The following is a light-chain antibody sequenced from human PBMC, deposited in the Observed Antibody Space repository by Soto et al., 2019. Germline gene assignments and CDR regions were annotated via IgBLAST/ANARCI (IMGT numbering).Light chain of an antibody. CDR2: SAS. V-gene: IGKV3-15*01. Sequence: EIVMTQSPATLSVSPGASATLFCRASESVRRDLAWYRQKPGQAPRLLIYSASIRATGVPDRFSGSGSGTDFTLTIDSLKSEAVAIYFCQQYFMWPPVFGQGTKLQI. CDR1: ESVRRD. J-gene: IGKJ2*01. CDR3: QQYFMWPPV.